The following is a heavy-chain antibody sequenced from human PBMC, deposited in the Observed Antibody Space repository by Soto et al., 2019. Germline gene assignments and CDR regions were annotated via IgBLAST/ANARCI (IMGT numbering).Heavy chain of an antibody. V-gene: IGHV1-3*01. Sequence: QVQLEQSGTEVKKPGASVKVSCKASGYTFTSYGIHWVRQAPGQRHEWMGWINAANGDTKYSPKFQGRVTITRDTSASTAYMELSSLRSEDTAVYYCVRRHVSATGIDWFDPWGQGTLVTVSS. CDR1: GYTFTSYG. D-gene: IGHD6-13*01. CDR2: INAANGDT. CDR3: VRRHVSATGIDWFDP. J-gene: IGHJ5*02.